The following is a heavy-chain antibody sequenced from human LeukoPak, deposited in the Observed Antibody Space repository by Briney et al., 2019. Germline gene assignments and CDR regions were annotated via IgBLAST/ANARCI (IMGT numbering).Heavy chain of an antibody. Sequence: GGSLRLSCAASGFTFSTYNMNWVRQAPGKGLEWVSSITSSSSYIYYADSVKGRFTISRDNAKNSLYLQMNSLRAEDTALYYCAKGLPYYYDSSGSTRYNTFDYWGQGTLVTVSS. D-gene: IGHD3-22*01. V-gene: IGHV3-21*04. CDR3: AKGLPYYYDSSGSTRYNTFDY. J-gene: IGHJ4*02. CDR1: GFTFSTYN. CDR2: ITSSSSYI.